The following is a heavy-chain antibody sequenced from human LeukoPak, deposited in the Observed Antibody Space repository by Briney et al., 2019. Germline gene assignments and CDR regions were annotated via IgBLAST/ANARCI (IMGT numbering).Heavy chain of an antibody. CDR1: GFTFSSYW. CDR2: IKQDGSEK. CDR3: AREWNDFWSGKSFDY. J-gene: IGHJ4*02. V-gene: IGHV3-7*01. D-gene: IGHD3-3*01. Sequence: GGSLRLSCEASGFTFSSYWMSWVRQTPGKGLEWVANIKQDGSEKYYVDSVKGRFTISRDNAKNSLYLQMNSLRAEDTAVYYCAREWNDFWSGKSFDYWGQGTLVTVSS.